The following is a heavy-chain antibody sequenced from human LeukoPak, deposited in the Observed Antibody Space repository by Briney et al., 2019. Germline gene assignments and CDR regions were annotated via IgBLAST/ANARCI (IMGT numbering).Heavy chain of an antibody. CDR2: IRHTGNND. CDR1: GFTFSSYG. V-gene: IGHV3-30*02. CDR3: AKDRYGDHWDSGHYFDY. Sequence: GRSLRLSCAASGFTFSSYGMHWVRQAPGKGLEWVAFIRHTGNNDYYADSVRGRFTISRDNSKNTLYLQMNSLRAEDTAVYYCAKDRYGDHWDSGHYFDYWGQGTLVTVSS. J-gene: IGHJ4*02. D-gene: IGHD4-17*01.